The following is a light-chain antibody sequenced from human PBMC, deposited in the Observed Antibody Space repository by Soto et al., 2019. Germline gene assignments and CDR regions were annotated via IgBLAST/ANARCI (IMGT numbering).Light chain of an antibody. CDR2: EVS. CDR1: SSDVGGYNY. J-gene: IGLJ1*01. CDR3: CSSAGNTTYV. V-gene: IGLV2-14*01. Sequence: QAVLTQPAALSGSPGQSITISWTGTSSDVGGYNYVSWYQQHSGKAPKLMIYEVSNRPSGVSNRFSGSKSGNTASLPISGLQVEDDADYYCCSSAGNTTYVFETGTKVTVL.